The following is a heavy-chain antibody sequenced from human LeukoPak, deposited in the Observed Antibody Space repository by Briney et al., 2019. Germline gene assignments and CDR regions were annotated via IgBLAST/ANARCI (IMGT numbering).Heavy chain of an antibody. J-gene: IGHJ4*02. CDR1: GFTFSDYD. CDR2: IQYDGSEK. Sequence: GGSLRLSCAASGFTFSDYDIHWVRQAPGKGLEWVAFIQYDGSEKYYGDSVKGRFTISRDNSNNTLYLQMDSLRTEDTAVYFCQRYSSGYYYFDYWGQGTLVTASS. CDR3: QRYSSGYYYFDY. D-gene: IGHD3-22*01. V-gene: IGHV3-30*02.